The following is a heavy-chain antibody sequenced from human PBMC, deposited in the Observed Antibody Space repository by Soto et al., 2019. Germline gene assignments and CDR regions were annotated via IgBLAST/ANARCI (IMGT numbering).Heavy chain of an antibody. CDR3: ARDLTMVRLPYYYYGMDV. CDR1: GFTFSSYW. Sequence: LRLSCAASGFTFSSYWMHWVRQAPGKGLVWVSRINSDGSSTSYADSVKGRFTISRDNAKNTLYLQMNSLRAEDTAVYYCARDLTMVRLPYYYYGMDVWGQGTTVTVSS. V-gene: IGHV3-74*01. CDR2: INSDGSST. J-gene: IGHJ6*02. D-gene: IGHD3-10*01.